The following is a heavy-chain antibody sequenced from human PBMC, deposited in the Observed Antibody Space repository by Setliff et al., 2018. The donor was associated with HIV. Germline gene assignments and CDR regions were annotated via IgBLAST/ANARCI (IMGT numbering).Heavy chain of an antibody. CDR1: GFTFSSYW. J-gene: IGHJ4*02. D-gene: IGHD1-26*01. V-gene: IGHV3-7*01. CDR2: IKQDGSEK. CDR3: ARVAKNSGSYSGDY. Sequence: GGSLRLSCAASGFTFSSYWMSWVRQAPGKGLEWVANIKQDGSEKYYVDSVKGRFTISRDNAKNSLYLQMNSLSAEDTAVYYCARVAKNSGSYSGDYWGQGTLVTVSS.